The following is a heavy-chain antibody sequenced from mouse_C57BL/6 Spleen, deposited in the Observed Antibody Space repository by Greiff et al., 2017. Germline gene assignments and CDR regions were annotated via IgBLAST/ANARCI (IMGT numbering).Heavy chain of an antibody. CDR2: LSGGGGNT. CDR1: GFTISSYT. V-gene: IGHV5-9*01. Sequence: EVMLVESGGGLVKPGGSLKLSCAASGFTISSYTMSWVRQPPEKRLEWVATLSGGGGNTYYPASVKGRFTISRDNAKNTLYLQMICLRFEDTALYDCARQGEYYGSSYARDDWGQGTSVTVSS. CDR3: ARQGEYYGSSYARDD. D-gene: IGHD1-1*01. J-gene: IGHJ4*01.